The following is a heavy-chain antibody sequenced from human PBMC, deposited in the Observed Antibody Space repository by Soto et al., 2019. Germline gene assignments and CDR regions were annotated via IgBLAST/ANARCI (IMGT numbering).Heavy chain of an antibody. D-gene: IGHD3-3*01. Sequence: SVKVSCKASGGTFSSYAISWVRQAPGQGXEWMGGIIPIFGTANYAQKFQGRVTITADESTSTAYMELSSLRSEDTAVYYCARPSGDYDFWSGYYYRMDVWGQGTTVTVYS. CDR2: IIPIFGTA. J-gene: IGHJ6*02. V-gene: IGHV1-69*13. CDR1: GGTFSSYA. CDR3: ARPSGDYDFWSGYYYRMDV.